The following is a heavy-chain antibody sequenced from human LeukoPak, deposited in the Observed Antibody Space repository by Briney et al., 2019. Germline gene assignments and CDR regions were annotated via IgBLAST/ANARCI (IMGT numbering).Heavy chain of an antibody. CDR2: INHSGST. Sequence: SETLSLTCAVYGGSFSGYYWSWIRQPPGKGLEWIGEINHSGSTNYNPSLKSRVTISVDTSKNQFSPKLSSVTAADTAVYYCARGRMLAAAGTGWFDPWGQGTLVTVSS. CDR1: GGSFSGYY. D-gene: IGHD6-13*01. CDR3: ARGRMLAAAGTGWFDP. V-gene: IGHV4-34*01. J-gene: IGHJ5*02.